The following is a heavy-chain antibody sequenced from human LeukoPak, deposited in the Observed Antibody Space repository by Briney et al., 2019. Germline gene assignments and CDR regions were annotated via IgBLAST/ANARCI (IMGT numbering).Heavy chain of an antibody. CDR2: INPSGGST. CDR3: ARSPMDMVPPLNC. Sequence: ASVKVSCKASGYTFTSYYMHWVRQAPGQGLEWMGIINPSGGSTSYAQKFQGRVTMTRDMSTSTVYMELSSLRSEDTAVYYCARSPMDMVPPLNCWGQGTLVTVSS. D-gene: IGHD3-10*01. CDR1: GYTFTSYY. J-gene: IGHJ4*02. V-gene: IGHV1-46*01.